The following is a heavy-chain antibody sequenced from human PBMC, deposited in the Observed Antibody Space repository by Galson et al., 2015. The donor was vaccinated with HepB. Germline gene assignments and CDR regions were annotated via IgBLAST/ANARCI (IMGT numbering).Heavy chain of an antibody. D-gene: IGHD6-19*01. V-gene: IGHV3-30*18. CDR3: AKAVAGTYFDY. J-gene: IGHJ4*02. Sequence: SLRLSCAASGFTFSSYGMHWVRQAPGQGLEGVAVISYGGSNKYYEDSVKGRCTISRDNSKHTLYLQMNSLRAEDTAVYYCAKAVAGTYFDYWGQGTLVTVSS. CDR2: ISYGGSNK. CDR1: GFTFSSYG.